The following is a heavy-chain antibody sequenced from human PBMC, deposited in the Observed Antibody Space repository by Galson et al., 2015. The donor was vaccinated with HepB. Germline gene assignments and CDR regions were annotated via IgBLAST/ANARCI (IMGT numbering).Heavy chain of an antibody. CDR1: GDSVSNNSAA. V-gene: IGHV6-1*01. CDR3: ARDSQWLVFFDN. Sequence: CAISGDSVSNNSAAWNWIRQSPSRGLEWLGRTYYRSKWSNDYAVSVKSRIIINPDISKNQFSLQLNSVTPEDTAMYYCARDSQWLVFFDNWGQGTLVTVSS. D-gene: IGHD6-19*01. J-gene: IGHJ4*02. CDR2: TYYRSKWSN.